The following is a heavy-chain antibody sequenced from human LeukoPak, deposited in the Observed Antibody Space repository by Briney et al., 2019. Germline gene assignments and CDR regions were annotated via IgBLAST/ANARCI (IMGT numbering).Heavy chain of an antibody. Sequence: GESLKISCQGSGSSFTRYWIGWVRRLPGKGLEWMGIIYPGDSDVRYGPSFQGQVTFSVDTSITTAYLQWSSLKASDTAMYYCARPTTVTTGYFDFWGRGTLVTVSS. J-gene: IGHJ2*01. CDR2: IYPGDSDV. CDR1: GSSFTRYW. V-gene: IGHV5-51*01. D-gene: IGHD4-17*01. CDR3: ARPTTVTTGYFDF.